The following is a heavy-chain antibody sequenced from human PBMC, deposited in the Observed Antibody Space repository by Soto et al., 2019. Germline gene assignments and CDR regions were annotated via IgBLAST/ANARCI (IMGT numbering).Heavy chain of an antibody. D-gene: IGHD7-27*01. Sequence: GGSLRLSCAASGFTFSSYAMHWVRQAQGKGLEWVAVISYDGSNKYYADSVKGRFTISRDNSKNTLYLQMNSLRAEDTAVYYCARDSALTGDLDYWGQGTLVTVSS. V-gene: IGHV3-30*04. CDR3: ARDSALTGDLDY. CDR2: ISYDGSNK. CDR1: GFTFSSYA. J-gene: IGHJ4*02.